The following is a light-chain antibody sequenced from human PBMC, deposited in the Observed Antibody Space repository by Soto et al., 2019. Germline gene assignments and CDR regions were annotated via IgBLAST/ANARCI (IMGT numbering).Light chain of an antibody. Sequence: EIVMTQSPCTLSASLGERATLSCRASQSIRSNLDWYQQKPGLTPRLLIYVASTWATGIPARFTGSGSGTDFTLTISSLQSEDCAIYYCQQYNNWPLTFGGGTRVEIK. CDR1: QSIRSN. CDR2: VAS. V-gene: IGKV3-15*01. J-gene: IGKJ4*01. CDR3: QQYNNWPLT.